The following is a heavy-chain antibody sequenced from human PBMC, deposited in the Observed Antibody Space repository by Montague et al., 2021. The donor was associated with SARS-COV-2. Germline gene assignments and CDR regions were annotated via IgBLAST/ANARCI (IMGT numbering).Heavy chain of an antibody. CDR2: VYPSGNT. CDR3: ARVRGAALYFGEVGYYGMVV. CDR1: GASVSTGHYY. Sequence: TLSLTCTVSGASVSTGHYYWSWIRQPAGKGLEWIGRVYPSGNTNYNPSLKSRVSISVDTSKNQISLKLSSVTAADTAVCYCARVRGAALYFGEVGYYGMVVWGQGTTATVS. D-gene: IGHD3-10*01. V-gene: IGHV4-61*02. J-gene: IGHJ6*02.